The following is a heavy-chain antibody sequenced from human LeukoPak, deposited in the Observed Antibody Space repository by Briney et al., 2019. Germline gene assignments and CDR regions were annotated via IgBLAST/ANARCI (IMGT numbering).Heavy chain of an antibody. CDR1: GFTVSSNS. D-gene: IGHD2-15*01. CDR2: ITGSGGRP. CDR3: AREGAYSGLYYFDF. V-gene: IGHV3-23*01. J-gene: IGHJ4*02. Sequence: PGGSLRLSRTVSGFTVSSNSMSWVREAPGKGLEWVSSITGSGGRPYYADSVKGRFTISRDISKNTLYLEMNSLRAEDTAVYYCAREGAYSGLYYFDFWGQGTLVTVSS.